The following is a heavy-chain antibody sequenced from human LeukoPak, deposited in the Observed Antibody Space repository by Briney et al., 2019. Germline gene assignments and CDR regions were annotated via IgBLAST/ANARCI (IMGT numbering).Heavy chain of an antibody. CDR1: GYSISNGYY. J-gene: IGHJ6*03. Sequence: SETLSLTCTVSGYSISNGYYWGWIRQPPGTGLEWIGSIYPSGSTFYNPSLKSRVTISVDTSKNQFSLKLSSVTAADTAVYYCARVSVTTTSGIRTFGYCMDVWGKGTTVTISS. CDR3: ARVSVTTTSGIRTFGYCMDV. D-gene: IGHD4-17*01. V-gene: IGHV4-38-2*02. CDR2: IYPSGST.